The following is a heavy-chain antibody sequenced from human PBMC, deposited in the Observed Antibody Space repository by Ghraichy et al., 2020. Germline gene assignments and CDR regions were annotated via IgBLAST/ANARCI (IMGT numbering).Heavy chain of an antibody. CDR1: GFTFGSYA. Sequence: LSLTCAASGFTFGSYAMIWVRQAPGKGLEWVSGISGSGGSTYYADSVKGRFTISRANSKSTLYLHMDSRRAEDTAIYYCANGPSPPYSSSWTTNDYWGQGTLVTVSS. CDR2: ISGSGGST. V-gene: IGHV3-23*01. CDR3: ANGPSPPYSSSWTTNDY. J-gene: IGHJ4*02. D-gene: IGHD6-13*01.